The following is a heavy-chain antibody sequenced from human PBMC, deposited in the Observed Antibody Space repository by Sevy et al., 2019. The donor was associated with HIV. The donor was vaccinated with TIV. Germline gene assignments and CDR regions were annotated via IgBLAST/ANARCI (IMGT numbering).Heavy chain of an antibody. CDR2: FYSGGST. CDR3: ARDRTYYDFWSGYPGYYYYYMDV. CDR1: GFTVSSNY. J-gene: IGHJ6*03. Sequence: GGSLRLSCAASGFTVSSNYMSWVRQAPGKGLEWVSVFYSGGSTYYADSVKGRFTISRHNSKNTLYLQMNSLRAEDTAVYYCARDRTYYDFWSGYPGYYYYYMDVWGKGTTVTVSS. V-gene: IGHV3-53*04. D-gene: IGHD3-3*01.